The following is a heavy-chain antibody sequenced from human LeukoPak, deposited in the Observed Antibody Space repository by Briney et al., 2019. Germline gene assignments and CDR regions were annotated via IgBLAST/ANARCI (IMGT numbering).Heavy chain of an antibody. CDR3: AKRPGTFDAFDV. CDR2: ISGSGGNT. V-gene: IGHV3-23*01. J-gene: IGHJ3*01. D-gene: IGHD1-14*01. Sequence: GGSLRLSCAGSGFTFSTSWMHWVRQAPGKGLVWVSAISGSGGNTYYADSVKGRFTISRDNSKNTLYLQMDSLGAEDTAVYYCAKRPGTFDAFDVWGQGTMVTVSS. CDR1: GFTFSTSW.